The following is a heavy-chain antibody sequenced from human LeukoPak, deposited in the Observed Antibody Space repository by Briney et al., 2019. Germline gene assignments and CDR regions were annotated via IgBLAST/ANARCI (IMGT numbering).Heavy chain of an antibody. J-gene: IGHJ4*02. V-gene: IGHV3-9*01. CDR1: GFTFDDYA. D-gene: IGHD1-7*01. Sequence: GGSLRLSCAASGFTFDDYAMHWVRQAPGKGLEWVSGINWNSGNIGYADSVKGRFTISRDNAKNSLYLQMSSLRAEDTAVYYCARIRQRGTKYYFDYWGQGTLVTVSS. CDR3: ARIRQRGTKYYFDY. CDR2: INWNSGNI.